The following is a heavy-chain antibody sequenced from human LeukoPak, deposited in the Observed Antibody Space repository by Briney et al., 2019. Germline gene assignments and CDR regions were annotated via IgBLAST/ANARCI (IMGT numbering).Heavy chain of an antibody. CDR1: RFTFRNEA. CDR2: ISRDGGTK. CDR3: AKEPPGIAAAGWVFDY. J-gene: IGHJ4*02. D-gene: IGHD6-13*01. Sequence: GGSLRLSCAVSRFTFRNEAMHWVRQSPGKGLEWLAFISRDGGTKYYAGSVKGRFTISRDNSKNTLYLQMNSLRAEDTAVYYCAKEPPGIAAAGWVFDYWGQGTLVTVSS. V-gene: IGHV3-30-3*01.